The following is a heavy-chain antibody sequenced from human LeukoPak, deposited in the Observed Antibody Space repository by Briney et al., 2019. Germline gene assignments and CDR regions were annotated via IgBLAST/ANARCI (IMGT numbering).Heavy chain of an antibody. V-gene: IGHV3-21*01. Sequence: GGSLRLSCAASGFTFSSYAMNWVRQTPGKGLEWVSAINKGGSYMTYADSVKGRFTVSRDNAKNLLFLQMNNLRVEDTAVYFCAREVLIVVEPAANTIDYWGQGTRVTVSS. D-gene: IGHD2-2*01. CDR3: AREVLIVVEPAANTIDY. J-gene: IGHJ4*02. CDR1: GFTFSSYA. CDR2: INKGGSYM.